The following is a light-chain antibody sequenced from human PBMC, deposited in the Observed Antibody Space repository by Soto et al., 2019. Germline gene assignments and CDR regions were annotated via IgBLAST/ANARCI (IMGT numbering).Light chain of an antibody. V-gene: IGKV1-9*01. Sequence: DIQMTQSPCSLSASEGGRGTITFLASQDIHVFLAWYQHKPGKAPRLLIDSASTLQSGVPSRFSGSRSGTEFTLTISSLQPEDIATYYCQKFNNYPLTFGPGTKVDIK. CDR2: SAS. J-gene: IGKJ3*01. CDR1: QDIHVF. CDR3: QKFNNYPLT.